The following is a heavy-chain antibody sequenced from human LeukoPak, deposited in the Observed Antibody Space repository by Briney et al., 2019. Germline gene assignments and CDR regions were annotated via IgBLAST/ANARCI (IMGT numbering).Heavy chain of an antibody. CDR2: IIPILGIA. J-gene: IGHJ4*02. Sequence: SVKVTCKASGRTFSSYAISWVRQAPGQGLEWMGRIIPILGIANYAQKFQGRVTITADKSTSTAYMELSSLRSEDTAVYYCARSYYDSSGYEDYWGQGTLVTVSS. V-gene: IGHV1-69*04. CDR3: ARSYYDSSGYEDY. D-gene: IGHD3-22*01. CDR1: GRTFSSYA.